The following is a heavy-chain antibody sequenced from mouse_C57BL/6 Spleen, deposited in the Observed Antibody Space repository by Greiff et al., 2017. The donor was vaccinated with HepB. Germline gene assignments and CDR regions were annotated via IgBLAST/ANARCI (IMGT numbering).Heavy chain of an antibody. CDR2: IWGGGST. V-gene: IGHV2-9*01. D-gene: IGHD2-2*01. CDR1: GFSLTSYG. CDR3: AKRGGLRRVDWYFEV. Sequence: VQLQQSGPGLVAPSQSLSITCTVSGFSLTSYGVDWVRQPPGKGLEWLGVIWGGGSTNYNSALMSRLSTSKDNSKSQDFLKMNSLQTNDTARYYWAKRGGLRRVDWYFEVWGTGTTVTVSS. J-gene: IGHJ1*03.